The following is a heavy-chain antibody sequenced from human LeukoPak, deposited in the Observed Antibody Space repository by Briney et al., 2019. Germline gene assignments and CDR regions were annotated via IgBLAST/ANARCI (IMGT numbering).Heavy chain of an antibody. V-gene: IGHV3-66*01. CDR2: IYSGGST. Sequence: PGGSLRLSCAASGFTFSSYSMNWVRQAPGKGLEWVSVIYSGGSTYYADSVKGRFTISRDNSKNTLYLQMNSLRAEDTAVYYCAREGIVGATVFDYWSQGTLVTVSS. CDR3: AREGIVGATVFDY. CDR1: GFTFSSYS. J-gene: IGHJ4*02. D-gene: IGHD1-26*01.